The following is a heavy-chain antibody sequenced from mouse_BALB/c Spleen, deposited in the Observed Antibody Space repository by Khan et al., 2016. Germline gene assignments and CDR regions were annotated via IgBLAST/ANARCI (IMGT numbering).Heavy chain of an antibody. Sequence: EVQLVESGPGLVKPSQSLSLTCTVTGYSITSDYAWNWIRQFPGNKLEWMGYISYSGSTSYNPSLKSRLSITRDTSKNQFFLQLNSVTTEDTATYYCARYDYDGGYYFDYWGQGTTLTVSS. D-gene: IGHD2-4*01. CDR2: ISYSGST. J-gene: IGHJ2*01. V-gene: IGHV3-2*02. CDR1: GYSITSDYA. CDR3: ARYDYDGGYYFDY.